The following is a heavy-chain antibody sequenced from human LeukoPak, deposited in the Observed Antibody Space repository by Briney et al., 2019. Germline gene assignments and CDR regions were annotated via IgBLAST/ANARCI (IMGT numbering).Heavy chain of an antibody. CDR2: INHSGST. CDR1: GGSFSGYY. D-gene: IGHD3-3*01. J-gene: IGHJ4*02. V-gene: IGHV4-34*01. CDR3: ASGLKIIRRPFDY. Sequence: SETLSLTCAVYGGSFSGYYWSWIRQPPGKGLEWIGEINHSGSTNYNPSLKSRVTISVDTSKNQFSLKLSSVTAADTAVYYCASGLKIIRRPFDYWGQGTLVTVSS.